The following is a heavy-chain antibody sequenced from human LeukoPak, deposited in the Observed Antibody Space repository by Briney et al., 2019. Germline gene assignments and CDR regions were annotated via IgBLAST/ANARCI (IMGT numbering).Heavy chain of an antibody. Sequence: SETLSLTCAVYGGSFSGYYWSWIRQPPGKGLEWIGEINHSGSTNYNPSLKSRVTISVDTSKNQFSLKLSSVTAADTAVYYCARGLYSSSWGLDYWGQGTLVTVSS. CDR1: GGSFSGYY. J-gene: IGHJ4*02. V-gene: IGHV4-34*01. CDR2: INHSGST. D-gene: IGHD6-13*01. CDR3: ARGLYSSSWGLDY.